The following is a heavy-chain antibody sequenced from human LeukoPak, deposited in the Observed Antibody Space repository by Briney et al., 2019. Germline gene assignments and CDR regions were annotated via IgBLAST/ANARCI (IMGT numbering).Heavy chain of an antibody. D-gene: IGHD6-19*01. CDR2: IYYSGST. V-gene: IGHV4-59*01. CDR3: ARDYGRGWLYFDY. CDR1: GGSISSYY. Sequence: SETPSLTCTVSGGSISSYYWSWIRQPPGKGLEWIGYIYYSGSTNYNPSLKSRVTISVDTSKNQFSLKLSSVTAADTAVYYCARDYGRGWLYFDYWGQGTLVTVSS. J-gene: IGHJ4*02.